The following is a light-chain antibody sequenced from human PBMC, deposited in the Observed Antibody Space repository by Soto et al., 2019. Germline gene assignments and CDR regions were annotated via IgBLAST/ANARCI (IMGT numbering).Light chain of an antibody. CDR3: QQYNNWWT. Sequence: EIVMTQSPATLSASPGERATLSCRASQSVSSNLAWYQQKPGQAPRLLIYGASTRATGIPARFSGSGSGTEFTLTISSLQSEDFAVYYCQQYNNWWTFGKGTKV. CDR2: GAS. V-gene: IGKV3-15*01. CDR1: QSVSSN. J-gene: IGKJ1*01.